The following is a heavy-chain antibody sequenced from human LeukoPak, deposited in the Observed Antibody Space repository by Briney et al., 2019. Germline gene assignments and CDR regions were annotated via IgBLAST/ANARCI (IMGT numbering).Heavy chain of an antibody. CDR2: IRQDGGEK. J-gene: IGHJ4*02. CDR3: ARHREGATQVGLFTF. V-gene: IGHV3-7*01. CDR1: GFTFTTYW. Sequence: QPGGSLRLSCAASGFTFTTYWMAWVRQAPGKGLEWVANIRQDGGEKYYVDFVKGRFTISRDNAQNSLYLHISSLGAEDTAVYYCARHREGATQVGLFTFWGQGTLAIVSS. D-gene: IGHD3-3*01.